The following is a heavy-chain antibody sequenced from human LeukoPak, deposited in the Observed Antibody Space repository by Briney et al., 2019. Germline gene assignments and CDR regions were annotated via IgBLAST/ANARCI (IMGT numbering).Heavy chain of an antibody. CDR2: IYTSGST. J-gene: IGHJ4*02. V-gene: IGHV4-61*02. CDR3: ARGSRLPFNY. CDR1: GGSISSGSYY. Sequence: SETLSLTCTVSGGSISSGSYYWSWIRQPAGKGLEWIGRIYTSGSTNYNPSLKSRVTISVDTSKNQFSLKLSFVTAADTAVYYCARGSRLPFNYWGQGTRVTVSS. D-gene: IGHD2-21*01.